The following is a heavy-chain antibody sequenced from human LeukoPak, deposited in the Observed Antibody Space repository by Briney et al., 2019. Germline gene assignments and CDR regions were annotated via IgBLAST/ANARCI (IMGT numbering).Heavy chain of an antibody. CDR3: VRGGPFPSGSSSREYYLDY. Sequence: WASVKVSCKASGYDFINYGISWVRQAPGQGLEWIGWRSIYNGNTDYKLQGRVTMTTDTSTSTAYMEVRSLRSDDTAVYYCVRGGPFPSGSSSREYYLDYWGQGTLVTVSS. V-gene: IGHV1-18*01. CDR1: GYDFINYG. CDR2: RSIYNGNT. J-gene: IGHJ4*02. D-gene: IGHD6-6*01.